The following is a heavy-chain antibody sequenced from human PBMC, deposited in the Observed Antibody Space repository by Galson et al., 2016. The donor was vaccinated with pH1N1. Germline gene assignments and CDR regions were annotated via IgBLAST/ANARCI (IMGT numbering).Heavy chain of an antibody. CDR3: VQSGHGDYVGYFDY. D-gene: IGHD4-17*01. J-gene: IGHJ4*02. Sequence: PALVKPTQTLTLTCTFSGFSLSTSGVGVGWIRQPPGKALEWLALIYWDDDKRYSPSLKSRLTITKDTSKNQVVLTMTNMDPVDIATYYCVQSGHGDYVGYFDYWGQGTLVSVSS. V-gene: IGHV2-5*02. CDR1: GFSLSTSGVG. CDR2: IYWDDDK.